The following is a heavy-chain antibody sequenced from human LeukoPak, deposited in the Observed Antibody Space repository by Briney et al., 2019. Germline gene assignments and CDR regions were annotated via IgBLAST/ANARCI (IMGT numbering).Heavy chain of an antibody. CDR3: AAELYGVYTDCCTFHL. D-gene: IGHD4-17*01. V-gene: IGHV1-58*01. CDR2: IIVGSGAI. Sequence: PVASVKISCKTSGFTFSTSAVQWVRQARGQRLEWIGWIIVGSGAINYAQSLQGRFTITRDMSTNTAYMELSSLGSEDSAVYYCAAELYGVYTDCCTFHLWGQGTLVTVSS. CDR1: GFTFSTSA. J-gene: IGHJ3*01.